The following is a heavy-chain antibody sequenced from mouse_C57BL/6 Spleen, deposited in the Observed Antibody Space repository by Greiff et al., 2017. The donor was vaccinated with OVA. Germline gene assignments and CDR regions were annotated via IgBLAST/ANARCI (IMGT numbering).Heavy chain of an antibody. Sequence: VQLQQSGPELVKPGASVKISCKASGYAFSSSWMNWVKQRPGKGLEWIGRIYPGDGDTNYNGKFKGKATLTADKSSSTAYMQLSSLTSEDSAVYFCAIITTVVGGAMDYWGQGTSVTVSS. CDR2: IYPGDGDT. D-gene: IGHD1-1*01. CDR3: AIITTVVGGAMDY. V-gene: IGHV1-82*01. J-gene: IGHJ4*01. CDR1: GYAFSSSW.